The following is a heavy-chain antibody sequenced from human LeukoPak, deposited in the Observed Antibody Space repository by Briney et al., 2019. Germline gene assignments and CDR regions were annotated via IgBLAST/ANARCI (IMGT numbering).Heavy chain of an antibody. CDR3: ARDRSAAS. J-gene: IGHJ5*02. CDR1: GFTFSRYW. CDR2: IKQDGSEE. D-gene: IGHD6-13*01. Sequence: PGGSLRLSCAGSGFTFSRYWMSWVRQAPGKGLEWVANIKQDGSEEYYVDSVKGRFTISRDNAKNSLFLQMNSLRVEDTAVYYCARDRSAASWGQGALVTVSS. V-gene: IGHV3-7*01.